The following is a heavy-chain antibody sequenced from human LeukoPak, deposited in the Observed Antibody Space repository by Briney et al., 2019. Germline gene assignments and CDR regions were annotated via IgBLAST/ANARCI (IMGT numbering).Heavy chain of an antibody. Sequence: GGSLRLSCAASGFTFSDYYMSWIRQAPGKGLEWVSYISSSSSYTNYADSVKGRFTISRDNAKNSLYLQMNSLRAEDTAVYYCARDPGPRQVTTYYHGMDVWGKGTTVTVSS. CDR3: ARDPGPRQVTTYYHGMDV. CDR2: ISSSSSYT. V-gene: IGHV3-11*06. CDR1: GFTFSDYY. D-gene: IGHD4-17*01. J-gene: IGHJ6*04.